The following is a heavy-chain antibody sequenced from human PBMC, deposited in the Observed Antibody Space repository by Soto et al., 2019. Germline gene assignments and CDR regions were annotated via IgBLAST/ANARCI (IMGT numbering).Heavy chain of an antibody. D-gene: IGHD3-10*01. CDR3: ARDSYYASGNIWFDP. CDR1: GGSISSYY. V-gene: IGHV4-59*01. Sequence: PSETLSLTCTVSGGSISSYYWSWIRQPPGKGLEWIGYIYYSGSTNYNPSLKSRVTISVDTSKNQFSLKLSSVTAADTAVYYCARDSYYASGNIWFDPWGQGTLVTVSS. CDR2: IYYSGST. J-gene: IGHJ5*02.